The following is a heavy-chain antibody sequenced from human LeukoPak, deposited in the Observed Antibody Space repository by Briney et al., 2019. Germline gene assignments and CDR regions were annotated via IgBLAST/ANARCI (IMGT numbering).Heavy chain of an antibody. CDR2: IYTRGST. CDR1: GGSISSYD. CDR3: ARLSSSWYQDWYFDL. Sequence: SETLSLTCTVSGGSISSYDWSWIRQPAGKGLDGIGRIYTRGSTNYNPSLKSRVSMSVDTSKKQFSLKLSSVTAADTAVYYCARLSSSWYQDWYFDLWGRGTLVTVSS. D-gene: IGHD6-13*01. V-gene: IGHV4-4*07. J-gene: IGHJ2*01.